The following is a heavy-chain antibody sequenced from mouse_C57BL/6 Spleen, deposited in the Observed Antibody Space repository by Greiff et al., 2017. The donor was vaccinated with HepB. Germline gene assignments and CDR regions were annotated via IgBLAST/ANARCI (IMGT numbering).Heavy chain of an antibody. CDR3: TRWSNYFDY. CDR2: IDPETGGT. D-gene: IGHD5-1*01. J-gene: IGHJ2*01. V-gene: IGHV1-15*01. CDR1: GYTFTDDE. Sequence: QVQLKESGAELVRPGASVTLSCKASGYTFTDDEMHWVKQTPVHGLEWIGAIDPETGGTAYNQKFKGKAILTADKSSSTAYMELRSLTSEDSAVYYCTRWSNYFDYWGQGTTLTVSS.